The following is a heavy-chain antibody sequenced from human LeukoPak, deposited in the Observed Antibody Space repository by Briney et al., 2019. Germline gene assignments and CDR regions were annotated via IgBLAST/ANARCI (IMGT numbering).Heavy chain of an antibody. Sequence: PSETLSLTCTVSGGSISSSSYYWGWIRQPPGKGLEWIGSIYYSGSTYYNPSLKSRVTISVDTSKNQFSLKLSSVTAADTAVYYCANGLFTLGEFDPWGQGTLVTVSS. J-gene: IGHJ5*02. V-gene: IGHV4-39*07. CDR2: IYYSGST. D-gene: IGHD3-16*01. CDR3: ANGLFTLGEFDP. CDR1: GGSISSSSYY.